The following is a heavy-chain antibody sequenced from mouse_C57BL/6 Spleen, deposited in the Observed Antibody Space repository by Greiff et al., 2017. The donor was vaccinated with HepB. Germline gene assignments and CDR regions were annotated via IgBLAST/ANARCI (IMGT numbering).Heavy chain of an antibody. CDR2: ISYDGST. V-gene: IGHV3-6*01. D-gene: IGHD1-1*01. Sequence: EVHLVESGPGLVKPSQSLSLTCSVTGYSITSGYYWNWIRQFPGNKLEWRGYISYDGSTNYNPTFKNRISITRDTSKNQFFLKLNSVTTEDTATYDCASETSVVAPWYFDDWGTGTTVTVSS. CDR3: ASETSVVAPWYFDD. J-gene: IGHJ1*03. CDR1: GYSITSGYY.